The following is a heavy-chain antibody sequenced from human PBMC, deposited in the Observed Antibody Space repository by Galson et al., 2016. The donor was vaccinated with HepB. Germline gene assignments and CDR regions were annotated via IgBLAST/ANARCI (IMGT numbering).Heavy chain of an antibody. V-gene: IGHV3-11*01. J-gene: IGHJ4*02. CDR2: IRYSGDTV. D-gene: IGHD1/OR15-1a*01. CDR3: ARTLYRNKGAFFDY. Sequence: SLRLSCAASGFAFSDYYMSWIRQVPGKGLECVSYIRYSGDTVYYAESVKGRFTISRDNAQKSLHLQMDNLSADDTATYFCARTLYRNKGAFFDYWGQGILVSVTS. CDR1: GFAFSDYY.